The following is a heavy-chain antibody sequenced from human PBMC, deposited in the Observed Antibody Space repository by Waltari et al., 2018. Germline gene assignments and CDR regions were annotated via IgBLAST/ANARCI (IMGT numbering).Heavy chain of an antibody. CDR1: GFTFSSSS. CDR2: ITNIGQT. Sequence: EVQLLESGGGLVQPGGSLRLSCAASGFTFSSSSMSWVRQAPGKGLWWFSSITNIGQTDYADAVKGRFTSSRDNAKNTLYLQMNSLRAEDTAVYFCAKGGWGSVCDYWGQGTLVTVFS. J-gene: IGHJ4*02. CDR3: AKGGWGSVCDY. V-gene: IGHV3-23*01. D-gene: IGHD3-16*01.